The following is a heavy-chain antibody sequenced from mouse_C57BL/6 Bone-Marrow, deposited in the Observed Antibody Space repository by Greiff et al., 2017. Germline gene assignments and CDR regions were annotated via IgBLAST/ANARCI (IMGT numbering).Heavy chain of an antibody. J-gene: IGHJ1*03. V-gene: IGHV5-6*01. CDR3: ARWVYYGSSSYWYFDV. CDR1: GFTFSSYG. D-gene: IGHD1-1*01. Sequence: DVQLVESGGDLVKPGGSLKLSCAASGFTFSSYGMSWVRQTPDKRLEWVATISSGGSYTYYTDSVKGRFTISRDTAKNTLYLQMSILKSENTAMYYCARWVYYGSSSYWYFDVWGTGTTVTVSS. CDR2: ISSGGSYT.